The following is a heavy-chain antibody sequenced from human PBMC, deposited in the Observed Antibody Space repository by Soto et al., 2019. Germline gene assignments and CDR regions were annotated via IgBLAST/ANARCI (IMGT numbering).Heavy chain of an antibody. CDR2: ISGSGGST. CDR3: AKVGSFFAVASKGFDY. J-gene: IGHJ4*02. CDR1: GFTFSSYA. V-gene: IGHV3-23*01. D-gene: IGHD3-10*01. Sequence: GGSLRLSCAASGFTFSSYAMSWVRQAPGKGLEWVSAISGSGGSTYYADSVKGRFTISRDNSKNTLYLQMSSLRAEDTAVYYCAKVGSFFAVASKGFDYWGQGTLVTVS.